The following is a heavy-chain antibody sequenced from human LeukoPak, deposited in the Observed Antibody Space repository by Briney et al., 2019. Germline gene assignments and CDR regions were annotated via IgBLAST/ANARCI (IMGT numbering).Heavy chain of an antibody. CDR3: ARDPLRDSSGYYYR. CDR1: GSTFSSYS. CDR2: ISSSSSYI. J-gene: IGHJ5*02. V-gene: IGHV3-21*01. Sequence: GGSLRLSCAASGSTFSSYSMNWVRQAPGKGLEWVSSISSSSSYIYYADSVKGRFTISRDNAKNSLYLQMNSLRAEDTAVYYCARDPLRDSSGYYYRWGQGTLVTVSS. D-gene: IGHD3-22*01.